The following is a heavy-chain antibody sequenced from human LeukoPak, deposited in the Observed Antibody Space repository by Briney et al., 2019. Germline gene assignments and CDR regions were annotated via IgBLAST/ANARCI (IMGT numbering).Heavy chain of an antibody. CDR1: GYTFTSYW. V-gene: IGHV5-51*01. J-gene: IGHJ4*02. CDR3: ARAYSGRLVDY. D-gene: IGHD1-26*01. Sequence: GESLKISCKGSGYTFTSYWIGWVRQMPGKGLEWMGIIYPGDSDTRYSPSIQGQVTISVDKSITTAYLQWSTLKASDTAMYYCARAYSGRLVDYWGQGTQVTVSS. CDR2: IYPGDSDT.